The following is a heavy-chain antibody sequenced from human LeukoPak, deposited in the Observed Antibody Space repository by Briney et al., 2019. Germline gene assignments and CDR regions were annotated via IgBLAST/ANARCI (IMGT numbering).Heavy chain of an antibody. D-gene: IGHD6-13*01. V-gene: IGHV3-53*01. Sequence: GGSLRLSSAASGFTVSSNYMSWVRQAPGKGLEWVSVIYSGGSTYYADSQKGRFTISRDNSKNPLYLQMNSLTAENTAVYYCARGSDSSSWFSRDYYYYMDGWGKGTTVSV. CDR3: ARGSDSSSWFSRDYYYYMDG. J-gene: IGHJ6*03. CDR2: IYSGGST. CDR1: GFTVSSNY.